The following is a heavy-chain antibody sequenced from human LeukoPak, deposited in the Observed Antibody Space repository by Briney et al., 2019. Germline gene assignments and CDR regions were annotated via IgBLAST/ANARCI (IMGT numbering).Heavy chain of an antibody. Sequence: KAGGSLRLSCAASGFTFSSYSMNWVRQAPGKGLEWVSSISSSSSYIYYADSVKGRFTISRDNAKNSLYLQMNSLRAEDTAVYYCGRVAKGIAAAGTFDYWGQGTLVTVSS. D-gene: IGHD6-13*01. CDR1: GFTFSSYS. CDR2: ISSSSSYI. CDR3: GRVAKGIAAAGTFDY. V-gene: IGHV3-21*01. J-gene: IGHJ4*02.